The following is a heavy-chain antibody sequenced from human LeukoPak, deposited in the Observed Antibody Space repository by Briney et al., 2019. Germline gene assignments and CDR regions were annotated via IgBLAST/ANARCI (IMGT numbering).Heavy chain of an antibody. CDR1: GYSISSGFY. V-gene: IGHV4-38-2*02. CDR2: IFHSGRT. D-gene: IGHD3-22*01. J-gene: IGHJ3*02. CDR3: ARANYYDTSGYSRGAFDI. Sequence: SETLSLTCSVSGYSISSGFYWGWIRPPPGKGLEWIGIIFHSGRTYYNPSLKSRVTISLDTSKNQFSLKLSSVTAADTAVYYCARANYYDTSGYSRGAFDIWGQGTMVTVSS.